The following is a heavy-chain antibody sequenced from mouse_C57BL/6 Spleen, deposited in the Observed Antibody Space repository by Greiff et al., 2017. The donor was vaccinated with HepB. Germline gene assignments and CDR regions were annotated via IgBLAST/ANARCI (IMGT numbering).Heavy chain of an antibody. D-gene: IGHD2-2*01. J-gene: IGHJ3*01. CDR2: IYPGDGDT. CDR3: ARSGDYGYDGSAY. Sequence: VQLQQSGPELVKPGASVKISCKASGYAFSSSWMNWVKQRPGKGLEWIGRIYPGDGDTNYNGKFKGKATLTADKSSSTAYMQLSSLTSEDSAVYFCARSGDYGYDGSAYWGQGTLVTVSA. CDR1: GYAFSSSW. V-gene: IGHV1-82*01.